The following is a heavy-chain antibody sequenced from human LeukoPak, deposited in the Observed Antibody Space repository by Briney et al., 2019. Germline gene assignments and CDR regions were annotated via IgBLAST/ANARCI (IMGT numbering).Heavy chain of an antibody. CDR3: ARSRGEQQLGYYYYYGMDV. D-gene: IGHD6-13*01. CDR2: INPNIGDT. Sequence: GASVKVSCKASGYTFTGYYMHWVRQAPGQGLEWMGWINPNIGDTNYAQKFQGRVTMTRDTSISTAYMELSRLRFDDTAVYYCARSRGEQQLGYYYYYGMDVWGQGTTVTVSS. V-gene: IGHV1-2*02. J-gene: IGHJ6*02. CDR1: GYTFTGYY.